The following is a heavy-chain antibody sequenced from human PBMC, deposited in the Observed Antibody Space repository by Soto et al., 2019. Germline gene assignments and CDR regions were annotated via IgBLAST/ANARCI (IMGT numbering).Heavy chain of an antibody. CDR2: IYYSGST. J-gene: IGHJ4*02. Sequence: SETLSLTCTVSGGSISSSSYYWGWIRQPPGKGLEWIGSIYYSGSTYYNPSLKSRVTISVDTSKNQFSLKLSSVTAADTAVYYCARQVDVDIVATPLYYFDYWGQGTLVTVSS. CDR3: ARQVDVDIVATPLYYFDY. V-gene: IGHV4-39*01. CDR1: GGSISSSSYY. D-gene: IGHD5-12*01.